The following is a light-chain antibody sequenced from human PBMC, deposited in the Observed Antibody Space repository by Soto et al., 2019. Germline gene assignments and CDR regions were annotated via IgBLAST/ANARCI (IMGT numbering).Light chain of an antibody. J-gene: IGKJ1*01. CDR3: QQYNSYSE. CDR2: DAS. V-gene: IGKV1-5*01. CDR1: QSISSW. Sequence: DIQMTQSPPTLSASVGDRVTITCRASQSISSWLAWYQQKPGKAPKLLIYDASSLESGVPSRFSGSGSGTEFTLTISSLQPDDFATYYCQQYNSYSEFGQGTKVDIK.